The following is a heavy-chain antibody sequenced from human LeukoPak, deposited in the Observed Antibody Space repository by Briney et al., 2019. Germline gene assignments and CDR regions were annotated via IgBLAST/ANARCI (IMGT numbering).Heavy chain of an antibody. Sequence: MASETLSLTCAVYGGSFSGYYWSWIRQPPGKGLEWIGEINHSGSTNYNPSLKSRVTISVDTSKNQFSLKLSSVTAADTAVYYCARGLGQLLYGRLRPYGMDVWGQGTTVTVSS. CDR1: GGSFSGYY. V-gene: IGHV4-34*01. CDR3: ARGLGQLLYGRLRPYGMDV. CDR2: INHSGST. J-gene: IGHJ6*02. D-gene: IGHD2-2*02.